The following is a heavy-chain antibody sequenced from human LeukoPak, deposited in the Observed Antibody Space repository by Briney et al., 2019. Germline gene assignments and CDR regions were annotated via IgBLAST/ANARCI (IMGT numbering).Heavy chain of an antibody. J-gene: IGHJ5*02. CDR1: GGSFSGYY. CDR3: AKAEARHYDFWSGYYSNWFDP. V-gene: IGHV4-34*01. CDR2: INHSGST. D-gene: IGHD3-3*01. Sequence: PSETLSLTCAVYGGSFSGYYWSWIRQPPGKGLEWIGEINHSGSTNYNPSLKSRVTISVDTSKNQFSLKLSSVTAADTAVYYCAKAEARHYDFWSGYYSNWFDPWGQGTLVTVSS.